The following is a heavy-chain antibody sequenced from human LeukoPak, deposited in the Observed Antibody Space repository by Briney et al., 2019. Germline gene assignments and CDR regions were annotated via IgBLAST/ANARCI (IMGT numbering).Heavy chain of an antibody. CDR2: IYYSGST. V-gene: IGHV4-34*01. CDR1: GGSFSGYY. J-gene: IGHJ4*02. Sequence: SETLSLTCAVYGGSFSGYYWSWIHQPPGKGLECIGSIYYSGSTYYNPSLKSRVTISVDTSKNQFSLKLSSVTAADTAVYYCASIIAAAGFFDYWGQGTLVTGSS. D-gene: IGHD6-13*01. CDR3: ASIIAAAGFFDY.